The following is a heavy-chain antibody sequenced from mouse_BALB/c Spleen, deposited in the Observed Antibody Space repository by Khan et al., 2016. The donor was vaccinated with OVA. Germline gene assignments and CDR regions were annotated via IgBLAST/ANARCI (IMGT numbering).Heavy chain of an antibody. CDR2: ISSGGDNT. CDR3: ARSNYGNFAY. V-gene: IGHV5-9*03. D-gene: IGHD2-1*01. CDR1: GFTFSTYT. J-gene: IGHJ3*01. Sequence: EVELVESGGGLVKPGGSPKLSCAASGFTFSTYTMSWIRQTPEKRLEWVATISSGGDNTYYPDSVKGRFTISRDNAKNNLYLQMGSLRSEDTALYYCARSNYGNFAYWGQGTLVTVSA.